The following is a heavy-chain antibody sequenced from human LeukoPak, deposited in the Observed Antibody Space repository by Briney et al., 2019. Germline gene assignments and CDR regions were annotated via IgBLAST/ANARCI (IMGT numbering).Heavy chain of an antibody. V-gene: IGHV1-2*02. D-gene: IGHD5-12*01. CDR1: GYTFTGYY. Sequence: GASVKVSCKASGYTFTGYYMHWVRQAPGQGLEWMGWINPNSGGTNNPHTFQGRVTMPRHTCISTTYIELSRLRSEDTAVYYCARGYSGYDSTKRSPSYYYYYYMDVWGKGTTVTISS. J-gene: IGHJ6*03. CDR3: ARGYSGYDSTKRSPSYYYYYYMDV. CDR2: INPNSGGT.